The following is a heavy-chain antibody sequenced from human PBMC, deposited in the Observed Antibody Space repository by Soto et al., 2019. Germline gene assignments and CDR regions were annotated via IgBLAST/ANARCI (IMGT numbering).Heavy chain of an antibody. D-gene: IGHD3-22*01. CDR1: GGTFSSYA. Sequence: QVQLVQSGAEVKKPGSSVKVSCKASGGTFSSYAISWVRQAPGQGLEWMGGIIPIFGTANYAQKFQGRVTITADESTSTAYMELSSLRSEDTAVYYCARDPFYYDRSGGWGLDSWGQGTLVTVSS. CDR3: ARDPFYYDRSGGWGLDS. V-gene: IGHV1-69*01. J-gene: IGHJ4*02. CDR2: IIPIFGTA.